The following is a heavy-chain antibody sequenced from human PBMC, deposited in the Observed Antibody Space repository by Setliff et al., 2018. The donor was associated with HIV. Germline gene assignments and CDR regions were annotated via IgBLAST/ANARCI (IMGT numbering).Heavy chain of an antibody. Sequence: PGGSLRLSCLGSGFNFRSYSMHWVRQAPGKGLVWVARIDSDESTTISADSVKGRFTISRDNAKNTLFLQMNRPTVEDTAVYYCARDHGFPPWPSHSSGSMDYWGQGTLVTVSS. CDR1: GFNFRSYS. CDR2: IDSDESTT. V-gene: IGHV3-74*01. D-gene: IGHD6-19*01. CDR3: ARDHGFPPWPSHSSGSMDY. J-gene: IGHJ4*02.